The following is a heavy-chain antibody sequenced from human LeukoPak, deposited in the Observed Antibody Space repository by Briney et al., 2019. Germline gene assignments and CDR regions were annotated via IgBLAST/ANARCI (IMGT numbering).Heavy chain of an antibody. J-gene: IGHJ4*02. CDR3: AKDGVEWLVQADYFDD. CDR2: ISYDGSNK. Sequence: TGGSLRLSCAASGFTFSIYGMHWVRQAPGKGLEWVAVISYDGSNKYYADSVEGRFTISRDNSKNTLYLQMNSLRAEDTAVYYCAKDGVEWLVQADYFDDWGQGTLVTVSS. D-gene: IGHD3-3*01. V-gene: IGHV3-30*18. CDR1: GFTFSIYG.